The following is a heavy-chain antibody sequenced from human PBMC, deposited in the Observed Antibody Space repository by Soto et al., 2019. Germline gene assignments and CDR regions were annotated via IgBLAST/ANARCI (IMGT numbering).Heavy chain of an antibody. CDR3: SREGSYYAH. J-gene: IGHJ4*02. V-gene: IGHV1-2*02. CDR2: IKSVSGGS. Sequence: QVQVAQSGAEVKQPGASVRVYCKASGNTHTIYFIHWLRQAPGQGLEWMGWIKSVSGGSNDAPRFRGRVSLTSDTSSPTACRDLSRLRSDDTTVYYGSREGSYYAHLGQGHLVTASS. CDR1: GNTHTIYF. D-gene: IGHD3-22*01.